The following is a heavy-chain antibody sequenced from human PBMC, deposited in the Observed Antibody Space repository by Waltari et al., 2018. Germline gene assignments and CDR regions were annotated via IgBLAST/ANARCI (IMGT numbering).Heavy chain of an antibody. CDR2: ISDSGVIT. V-gene: IGHV3-23*01. J-gene: IGHJ4*02. D-gene: IGHD3-22*01. CDR1: GFTFITAS. Sequence: EVHLLESGGGLAQPGGSLRLSCVGSGFTFITASISWVRQGPGKGLGWVSGISDSGVITKYADSVKGRLTVSRDNSKNSVFLQLNSLRAEDTAIYYCARHLYSIDYLELGNWGQGTLVTVSS. CDR3: ARHLYSIDYLELGN.